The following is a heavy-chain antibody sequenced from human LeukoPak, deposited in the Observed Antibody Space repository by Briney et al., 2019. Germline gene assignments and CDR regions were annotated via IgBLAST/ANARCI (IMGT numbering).Heavy chain of an antibody. D-gene: IGHD6-13*01. CDR2: INPSGGST. V-gene: IGHV1-46*01. Sequence: ASVKVSCKASGYTFTSYYMHWVRQAPGQGLEWMGIINPSGGSTSYAQEFQGRVTMTRDTSTSTVYMELSSLRSEDTAVYYCARARGSDSSSNYYMDVWGKGTTVTVSS. CDR3: ARARGSDSSSNYYMDV. J-gene: IGHJ6*03. CDR1: GYTFTSYY.